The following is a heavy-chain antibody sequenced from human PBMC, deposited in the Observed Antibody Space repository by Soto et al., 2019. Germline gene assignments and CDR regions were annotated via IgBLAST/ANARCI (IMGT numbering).Heavy chain of an antibody. CDR3: ARINYDFWSGYRTHIYNWFDP. CDR2: IYPGDSDT. D-gene: IGHD3-3*01. V-gene: IGHV5-51*01. CDR1: GYSFTSYW. J-gene: IGHJ5*02. Sequence: GESLKISCKGSGYSFTSYWIGWVRQMPGKGLEWMGIIYPGDSDTRYSPSFQGQVTISADKSISTAYLQWSSLKASDTAMYYCARINYDFWSGYRTHIYNWFDPWGQGTLVTVSS.